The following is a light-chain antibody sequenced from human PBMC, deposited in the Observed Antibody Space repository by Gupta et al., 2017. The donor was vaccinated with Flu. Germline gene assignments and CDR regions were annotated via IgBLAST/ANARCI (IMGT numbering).Light chain of an antibody. CDR1: QSIGSK. J-gene: IGKJ5*01. CDR3: QQSASAPRIT. CDR2: AAT. V-gene: IGKV1-39*01. Sequence: DIQVTQSPSSLSASVGDRVTITCRASQSIGSKLNWYQQRPGTAPKFLIYAATTLHSGVPSRFSGGGSGTVFTLTIHNVQPEDVATYYCQQSASAPRITFGQGTRLEIK.